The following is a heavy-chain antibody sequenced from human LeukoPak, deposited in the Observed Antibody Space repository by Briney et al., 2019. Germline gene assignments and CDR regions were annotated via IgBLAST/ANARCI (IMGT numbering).Heavy chain of an antibody. CDR3: ARRMWFGELYYFDY. CDR2: IYYSGST. J-gene: IGHJ4*02. Sequence: KPSETLSLTCTVSGGSISSSSYYWGWIRQPPGKGLEWIGSIYYSGSTYYNPSLKSRVTISVDTSKNQFSLKLSSVTAADTAVYYCARRMWFGELYYFDYWAQGTLVTVSS. CDR1: GGSISSSSYY. D-gene: IGHD3-10*01. V-gene: IGHV4-39*01.